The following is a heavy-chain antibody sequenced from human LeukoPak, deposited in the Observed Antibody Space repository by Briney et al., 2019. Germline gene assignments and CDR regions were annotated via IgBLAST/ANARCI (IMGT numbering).Heavy chain of an antibody. CDR1: GFTFSSYW. Sequence: EGSLRLSCAASGFTFSSYWMHWVRQAAGKGLVWVSRINSDGSSTSYADSVKGRFTISRDNAKNTLYLQMNSLRAEDTALYYCARGGYGDYGDYWGQGTLVTVSS. CDR2: INSDGSST. CDR3: ARGGYGDYGDY. J-gene: IGHJ4*02. D-gene: IGHD4-17*01. V-gene: IGHV3-74*01.